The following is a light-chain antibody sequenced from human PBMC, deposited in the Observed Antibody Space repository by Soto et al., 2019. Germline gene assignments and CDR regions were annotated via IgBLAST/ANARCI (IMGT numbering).Light chain of an antibody. CDR2: VNS. J-gene: IGLJ1*01. CDR3: QSSDSSLSGYV. Sequence: QAVVTQPPSVSGAPGQRVTISCTGSSSNIGAGNDVHWYQLLPGTAPKLLIYVNSNRPSGVPDRFSGSKSGTSASLAITGLQAEDEADYYCQSSDSSLSGYVFGTGTKLTVL. V-gene: IGLV1-40*01. CDR1: SSNIGAGND.